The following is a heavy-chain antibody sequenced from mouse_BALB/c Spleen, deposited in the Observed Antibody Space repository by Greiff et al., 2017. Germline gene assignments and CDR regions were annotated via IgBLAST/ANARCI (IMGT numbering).Heavy chain of an antibody. V-gene: IGHV5-17*02. Sequence: EVQLVESGGGLVQPGGSRKLSCAASGFTFSSFGMHWVRQAPEKGLEWVAYISSGSSTIYYADTVKGRFTISRDNPKNTLFLQMTSLRSEDTAMYYCARSYRYDGYYFDYWGQGTTLTVSS. CDR3: ARSYRYDGYYFDY. CDR2: ISSGSSTI. D-gene: IGHD2-14*01. CDR1: GFTFSSFG. J-gene: IGHJ2*01.